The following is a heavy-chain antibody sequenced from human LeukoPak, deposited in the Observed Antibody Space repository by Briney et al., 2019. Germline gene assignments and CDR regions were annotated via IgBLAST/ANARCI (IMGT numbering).Heavy chain of an antibody. CDR2: IYYSGST. V-gene: IGHV4-59*01. D-gene: IGHD2-2*02. CDR3: ATVEGYCTSTSCYRAYFQH. Sequence: SETLSLTCTVSGGSISNYYWNWIRQPPGKGLEWIGYIYYSGSTNYNPPLKSRVTISVDTSKNQFSLKLSSVTAADTAVYYCATVEGYCTSTSCYRAYFQHWGQGTLVTVSS. CDR1: GGSISNYY. J-gene: IGHJ1*01.